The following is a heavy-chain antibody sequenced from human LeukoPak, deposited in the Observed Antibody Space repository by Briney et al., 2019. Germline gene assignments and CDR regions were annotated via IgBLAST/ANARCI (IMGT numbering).Heavy chain of an antibody. Sequence: GGSLRLSCAASGFAFSVYAMSWLRQPPGKGLEWVSTINANSGTTSYAASVRGRFTISRDNSKNTLDLQLNTLRADDTATYYCAKPISGGLAVTADWFHPWGPGTLVVVSS. CDR3: AKPISGGLAVTADWFHP. CDR1: GFAFSVYA. D-gene: IGHD6-19*01. J-gene: IGHJ5*01. CDR2: INANSGTT. V-gene: IGHV3-23*01.